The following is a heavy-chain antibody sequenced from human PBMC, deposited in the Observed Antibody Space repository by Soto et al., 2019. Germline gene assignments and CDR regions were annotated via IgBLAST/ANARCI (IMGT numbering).Heavy chain of an antibody. CDR1: GGSISSSSYY. CDR2: IYYSGST. Sequence: SETLSLTCTVSGGSISSSSYYWGWIRQPPGKGLEWIGSIYYSGSTYYNPSLKSRVTISVDTSKNQFSLKLSSVTAADTAVYYCARPLLTTMVRGAYYYWGQGTLVTVSS. D-gene: IGHD3-10*01. V-gene: IGHV4-39*01. J-gene: IGHJ4*02. CDR3: ARPLLTTMVRGAYYY.